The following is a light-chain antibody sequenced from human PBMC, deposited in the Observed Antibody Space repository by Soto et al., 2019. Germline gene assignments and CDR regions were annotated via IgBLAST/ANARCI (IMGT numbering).Light chain of an antibody. J-gene: IGLJ1*01. Sequence: QSVLTQSPSASGTPGQRVTMSCSGSASNIGSKAVNWYQQFPGTAPKLIIYRTVERPSGVPARFYGSKSGTSASLAINGLQSEDEADYYCAAWDDRVDEYVSGTGTKVTVL. V-gene: IGLV1-44*01. CDR2: RTV. CDR3: AAWDDRVDEYV. CDR1: ASNIGSKA.